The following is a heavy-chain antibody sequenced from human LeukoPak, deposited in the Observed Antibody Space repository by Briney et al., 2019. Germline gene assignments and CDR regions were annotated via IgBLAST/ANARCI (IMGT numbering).Heavy chain of an antibody. CDR2: CYYSGST. CDR3: ARNSGYMRVTFDN. CDR1: GGSISRGDYF. J-gene: IGHJ4*02. D-gene: IGHD5-12*01. V-gene: IGHV4-31*02. Sequence: PSQTLSLTCTVSGGSISRGDYFWSWGRQHPGKGLERIGYCYYSGSTYYNPSLESRVTMSVATSKNRFSLKLTSVTAADTAVYYCARNSGYMRVTFDNWGQGTLVTVSS.